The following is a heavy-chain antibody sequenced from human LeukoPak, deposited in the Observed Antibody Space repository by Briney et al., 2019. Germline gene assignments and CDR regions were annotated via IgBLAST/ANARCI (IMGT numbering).Heavy chain of an antibody. D-gene: IGHD6-6*01. V-gene: IGHV4-39*01. CDR3: ARPQGGYSSSDDAFDV. CDR2: IYYSGST. CDR1: GGSISSSSYY. J-gene: IGHJ3*01. Sequence: SETLSLTCTVSGGSISSSSYYWGWIRQPPGKGLEWIGGIYYSGSTYYNPSLKSRVTISVDTSKNQFSLKLSSVTAADTAVYYCARPQGGYSSSDDAFDVWGQGTMVTVSS.